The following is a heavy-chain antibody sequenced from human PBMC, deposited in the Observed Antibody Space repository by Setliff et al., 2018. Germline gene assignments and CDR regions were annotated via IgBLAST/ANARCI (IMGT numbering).Heavy chain of an antibody. V-gene: IGHV4-61*09. CDR2: IYIGGSA. CDR1: GGSISSGDYY. CDR3: ATGTKWEPDRFDY. J-gene: IGHJ4*02. Sequence: TLSLTCTVSGGSISSGDYYWSWIRQPAGKGLEWIGHIYIGGSANYNPSLKSRVSISVDTSKNQFSLKLSSVTAADTAVYYCATGTKWEPDRFDYWGQGTLVTVSS. D-gene: IGHD1-26*01.